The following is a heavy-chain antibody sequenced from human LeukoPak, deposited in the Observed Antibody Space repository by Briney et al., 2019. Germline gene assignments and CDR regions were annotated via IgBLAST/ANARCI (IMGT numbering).Heavy chain of an antibody. CDR1: GFTFSSYG. Sequence: GGSLRLSCAASGFTFSSYGMHWVRQAPGKGLEWVAVIWYDGSNKYYADSVKGRFTISRDNSKNTLYLQMNSLRAEDTAVYYCARDATPGLCYNWFDPWGQGTLVTVSS. CDR3: ARDATPGLCYNWFDP. J-gene: IGHJ5*02. CDR2: IWYDGSNK. D-gene: IGHD2-2*02. V-gene: IGHV3-33*01.